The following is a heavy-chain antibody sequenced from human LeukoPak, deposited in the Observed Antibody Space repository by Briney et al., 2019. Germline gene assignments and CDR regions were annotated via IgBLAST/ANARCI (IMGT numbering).Heavy chain of an antibody. CDR2: INPNSGGT. V-gene: IGHV1-2*02. J-gene: IGHJ4*02. CDR3: ASSIVYCSSTSCYFN. Sequence: ASVKFSSKPSEYTFTGSFFNWFRQAPGQGLEWMGWINPNSGGTNYAQKFQGRVTMTRDTSISTAYMELSRLRSDDTAVYYCASSIVYCSSTSCYFNWGQGTLVTVSS. D-gene: IGHD2-2*01. CDR1: EYTFTGSF.